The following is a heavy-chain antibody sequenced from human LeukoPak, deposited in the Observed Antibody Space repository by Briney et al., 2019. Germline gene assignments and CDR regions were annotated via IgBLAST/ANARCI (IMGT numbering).Heavy chain of an antibody. J-gene: IGHJ6*03. D-gene: IGHD2-15*01. CDR1: GYTFTGYY. CDR3: ARDRGVDYCSGGSCSHYYYYMDV. Sequence: ASVKVSCKASGYTFTGYYMHWVRQAPGQGLEWMGWINPNSGGANYAQKFQGRVTMTRDTSISTAYMELSRLRSDDTAVYYCARDRGVDYCSGGSCSHYYYYMDVWGKGTTVTISS. CDR2: INPNSGGA. V-gene: IGHV1-2*02.